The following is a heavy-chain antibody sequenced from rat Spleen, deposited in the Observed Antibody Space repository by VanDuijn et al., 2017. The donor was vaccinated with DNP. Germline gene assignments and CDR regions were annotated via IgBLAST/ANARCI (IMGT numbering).Heavy chain of an antibody. CDR3: ARSLATVVPTGAMDA. Sequence: QVQLKESGPGLVQPSQTLSLTCTVAGFSLTSNNVHWVRQPPGKGLEWMGVIWNNGGTRYNSVLKSRLRITKDTSKSQVFLKMNSVQTEDTAMYFCARSLATVVPTGAMDAWGQGTSVTVSS. CDR1: GFSLTSNN. V-gene: IGHV2-41*01. CDR2: IWNNGGT. J-gene: IGHJ4*01. D-gene: IGHD1-3*01.